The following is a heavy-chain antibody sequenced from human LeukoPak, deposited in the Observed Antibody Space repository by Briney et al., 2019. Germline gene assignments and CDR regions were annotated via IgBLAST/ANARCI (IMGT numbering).Heavy chain of an antibody. CDR2: ISAYNGNT. Sequence: ASVKVSCKASGYTFTSYDINWVRQATGQGLEWMGWISAYNGNTNYAQKLQGRVTMTTDTSTSTAYMELRSLRSDDTAVYYCARTRYGRYFDWLPPYYYYMDVWGKGTTVTISS. CDR3: ARTRYGRYFDWLPPYYYYMDV. J-gene: IGHJ6*03. CDR1: GYTFTSYD. D-gene: IGHD3-9*01. V-gene: IGHV1-18*01.